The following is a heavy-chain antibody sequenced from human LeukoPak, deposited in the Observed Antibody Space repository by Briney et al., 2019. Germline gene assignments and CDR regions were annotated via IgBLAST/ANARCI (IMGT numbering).Heavy chain of an antibody. Sequence: GGSLRLSCATSGFTFSSYFMSWVRQAPGKGLEWVSSMSGSGGDIYYADSVKGRFTISRDNSKNTLYLQMNSLRAEDTAVYYCAKEPIGDYARFFDYWGQGTLVTVSS. V-gene: IGHV3-23*01. D-gene: IGHD4-17*01. CDR2: MSGSGGDI. CDR1: GFTFSSYF. J-gene: IGHJ4*02. CDR3: AKEPIGDYARFFDY.